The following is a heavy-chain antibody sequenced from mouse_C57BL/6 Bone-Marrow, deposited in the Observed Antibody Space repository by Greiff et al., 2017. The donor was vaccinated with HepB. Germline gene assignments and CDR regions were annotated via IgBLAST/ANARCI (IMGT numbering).Heavy chain of an antibody. V-gene: IGHV14-4*01. Sequence: VQLQQSGAELVRPGASVKLSCTASGFNIKDDYMHWVKQRPEQGLEWIGWIDPENGDTEYASKFQGKATITADTSSNTAYLQLSSLTSEDTAVYYCTTPLGGRGFPYWGQGTLVTVSA. CDR3: TTPLGGRGFPY. CDR2: IDPENGDT. J-gene: IGHJ3*01. CDR1: GFNIKDDY. D-gene: IGHD1-1*01.